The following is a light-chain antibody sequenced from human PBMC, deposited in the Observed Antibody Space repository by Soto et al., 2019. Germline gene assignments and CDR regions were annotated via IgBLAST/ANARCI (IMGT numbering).Light chain of an antibody. Sequence: QSVLTQPASVSGSPGQSITISCTGTSSDVGGYNFVSWYQQYPGKAPKLMIYEVSYRPSGVSNRFSGSKSGNTASLTISGLQAGDEADYYCSSYTSNNTVVFGGGTKLTVL. CDR3: SSYTSNNTVV. V-gene: IGLV2-14*01. CDR1: SSDVGGYNF. CDR2: EVS. J-gene: IGLJ2*01.